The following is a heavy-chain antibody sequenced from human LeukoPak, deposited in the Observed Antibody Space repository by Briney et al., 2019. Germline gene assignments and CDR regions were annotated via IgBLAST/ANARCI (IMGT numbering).Heavy chain of an antibody. J-gene: IGHJ3*02. Sequence: GGSLRLSCAASGFTVSSNHMSWVRQAPGKGLEWVSVIYSGGSTYYADSVKGRFTISRDNSKNTLYLQMNSLRAEDTAVYYCARDYTVTNDAFDIWGQGTTVTVSS. D-gene: IGHD4-17*01. CDR3: ARDYTVTNDAFDI. CDR1: GFTVSSNH. V-gene: IGHV3-66*02. CDR2: IYSGGST.